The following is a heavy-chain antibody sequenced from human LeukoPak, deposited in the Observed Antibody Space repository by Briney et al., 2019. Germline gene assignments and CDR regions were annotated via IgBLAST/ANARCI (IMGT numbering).Heavy chain of an antibody. V-gene: IGHV6-1*01. CDR1: GDSVSSNSAA. CDR2: TYYRSKWYN. J-gene: IGHJ3*02. CDR3: ARESGSYDIDVFDI. Sequence: SQTLSLTCAISGDSVSSNSAAWNWIRPSPSRGLEWLGRTYYRSKWYNDYVVSVKSRITINPDTSKNQFSPQLNSVTPEDTAVYYCARESGSYDIDVFDIWGQGTMVTVSS. D-gene: IGHD1-26*01.